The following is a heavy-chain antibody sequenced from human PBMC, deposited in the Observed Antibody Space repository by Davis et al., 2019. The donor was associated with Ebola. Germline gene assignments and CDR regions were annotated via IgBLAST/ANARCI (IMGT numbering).Heavy chain of an antibody. J-gene: IGHJ1*01. D-gene: IGHD6-19*01. CDR3: ARDLSRIAVTGTGGYFQH. CDR1: GFTFSSYD. CDR2: VRSHGSDD. V-gene: IGHV3-30*02. Sequence: GESLKISCAASGFTFSSYDMHWVRQAPGRGLEWVAFVRSHGSDDHYADSVKGRFIISRDNSKNTLYLQMNSLRADDTTMYYCARDLSRIAVTGTGGYFQHWGQGTLVTVSS.